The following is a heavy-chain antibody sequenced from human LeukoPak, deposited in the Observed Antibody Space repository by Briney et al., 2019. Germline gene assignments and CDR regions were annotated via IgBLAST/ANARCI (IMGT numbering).Heavy chain of an antibody. V-gene: IGHV4-34*01. CDR2: INHSGST. Sequence: SETLSLTCAVYGGSFSGYYWSWIRQPPGKGLEWIGEINHSGSTNYNPSLKSRVTISVDTSKNQFSLKLSSVTAADTAVYYCARHKSPNYYDSSGYLEDWFDPWGQGTLVTVSS. CDR3: ARHKSPNYYDSSGYLEDWFDP. J-gene: IGHJ5*02. CDR1: GGSFSGYY. D-gene: IGHD3-22*01.